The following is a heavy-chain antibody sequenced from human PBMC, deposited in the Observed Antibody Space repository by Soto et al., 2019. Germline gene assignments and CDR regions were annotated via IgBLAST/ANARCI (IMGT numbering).Heavy chain of an antibody. CDR2: ISGSGGST. J-gene: IGHJ4*02. CDR1: GFTFSSYA. Sequence: EVQLLESGGGLVQPGGSLRLSCAASGFTFSSYAMSWVRQAPGKGLEWVSAISGSGGSTYYADSVKGRFTISRDNSKNTLYLQMNSLRAEDTAVYYCAKDRDTNYDYIWGSYLDWGQGILVTVSS. V-gene: IGHV3-23*01. D-gene: IGHD3-16*02. CDR3: AKDRDTNYDYIWGSYLD.